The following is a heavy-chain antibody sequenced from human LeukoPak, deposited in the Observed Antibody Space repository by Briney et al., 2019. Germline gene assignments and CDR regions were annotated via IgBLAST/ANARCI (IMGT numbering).Heavy chain of an antibody. V-gene: IGHV6-1*01. CDR1: GDSVSSNGAA. CDR3: ARATQYYYDSSGYYPYFDY. CDR2: TYYRSKWYN. Sequence: SQTLSLTCAISGDSVSSNGAAWNWIRQSPSRGLEWLGRTYYRSKWYNDYAVSVKSRITINPDTSKNQFSLQLNSATPEDTAVYYCARATQYYYDSSGYYPYFDYWGQGTLVTVSS. J-gene: IGHJ4*02. D-gene: IGHD3-22*01.